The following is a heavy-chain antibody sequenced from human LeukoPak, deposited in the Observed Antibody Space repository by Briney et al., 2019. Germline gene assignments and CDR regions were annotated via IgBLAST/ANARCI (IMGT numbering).Heavy chain of an antibody. CDR1: GFTVSNNY. CDR3: AGRRVLDASFDY. CDR2: IYSGDNT. D-gene: IGHD3-16*01. V-gene: IGHV3-66*02. Sequence: GGSLRLSCAASGFTVSNNYMSWVRQAPGKGLEWVSVIYSGDNTYYVESVKGRFTISRDNSKNTLFLQMNRLRAEATAAYYCAGRRVLDASFDYWGQGTLVTVSS. J-gene: IGHJ4*02.